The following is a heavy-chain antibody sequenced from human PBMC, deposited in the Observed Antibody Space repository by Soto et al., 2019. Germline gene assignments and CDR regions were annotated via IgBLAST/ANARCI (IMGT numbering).Heavy chain of an antibody. CDR1: GGSISSSSYY. CDR2: IYYSGST. V-gene: IGHV4-39*01. J-gene: IGHJ6*02. Sequence: SETLSLPCTVSGGSISSSSYYWGWIRQPPGKGLEWIGSIYYSGSTYYNPSLKSRVTISVDTSKNQFSLKLSSVTAADTAVYYCARPEYSSSLYYYGMDVWGQGTTVTVSS. D-gene: IGHD6-6*01. CDR3: ARPEYSSSLYYYGMDV.